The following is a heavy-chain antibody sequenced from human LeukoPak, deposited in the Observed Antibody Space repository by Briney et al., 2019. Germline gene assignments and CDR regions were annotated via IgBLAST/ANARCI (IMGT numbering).Heavy chain of an antibody. J-gene: IGHJ3*02. D-gene: IGHD5-12*01. Sequence: SETLSLTRSVSGPSIRRYFWSWIRQSPGKRRECIGYVYDNDSSNFNPSLESRVTILVDRSKSQFSLKLRSVTAADAAVYYCARGLVLATDDAFDIWGPGTMVTVSS. CDR2: VYDNDSS. V-gene: IGHV4-59*01. CDR3: ARGLVLATDDAFDI. CDR1: GPSIRRYF.